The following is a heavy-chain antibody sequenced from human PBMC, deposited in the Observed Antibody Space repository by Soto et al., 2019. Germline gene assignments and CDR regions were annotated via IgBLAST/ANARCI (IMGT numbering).Heavy chain of an antibody. V-gene: IGHV4-38-2*01. D-gene: IGHD4-17*01. CDR2: IYHSGAS. Sequence: TSETLSLTCAVSGYSISSGYYWVWIRQTPGKGLEWIGNIYHSGASNYNPSLKSRVSISVDTSKNQFSLKLKSVTAADTAVYYCARVLSYGDYDYYYYGMDVWGQGTTVTVSS. J-gene: IGHJ6*02. CDR3: ARVLSYGDYDYYYYGMDV. CDR1: GYSISSGYY.